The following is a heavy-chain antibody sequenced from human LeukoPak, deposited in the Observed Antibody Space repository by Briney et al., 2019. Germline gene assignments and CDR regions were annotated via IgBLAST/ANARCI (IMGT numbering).Heavy chain of an antibody. D-gene: IGHD3-10*01. Sequence: GASVKVSCKASGYTFTSYYIHWVRQAPGQGLEWMGIINPSGGSTSYAQKFQGRVTMTRDTSTSTVYMELSSLRSEDTAVYYCARDMVRGVVDYYYGMDVWGQGTTVTVSS. V-gene: IGHV1-46*01. CDR3: ARDMVRGVVDYYYGMDV. J-gene: IGHJ6*02. CDR2: INPSGGST. CDR1: GYTFTSYY.